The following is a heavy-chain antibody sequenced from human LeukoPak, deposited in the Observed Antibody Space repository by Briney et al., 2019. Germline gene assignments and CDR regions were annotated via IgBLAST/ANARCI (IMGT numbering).Heavy chain of an antibody. V-gene: IGHV3-11*04. Sequence: GGSLRLXCTGSGFTFNDYYMSWVRQAPGKGLEWLSFISAGGYPIYYADSVRGRFTISRDTARNSLYLQMNSLRVEDTAVYYCVMTAGPPTDHWGQGALVTVSS. CDR3: VMTAGPPTDH. J-gene: IGHJ4*01. CDR1: GFTFNDYY. CDR2: ISAGGYPI.